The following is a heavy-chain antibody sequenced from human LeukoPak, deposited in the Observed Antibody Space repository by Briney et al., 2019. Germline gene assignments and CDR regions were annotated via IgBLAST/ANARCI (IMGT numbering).Heavy chain of an antibody. CDR1: GYTFTDYY. CDR3: AREEGLDP. V-gene: IGHV1-2*02. CDR2: INPHSGGT. Sequence: ASVKVSCKASGYTFTDYYMHWVRQAPGQGLEWMGWINPHSGGTNYAQKFQGRVAMTRDTSISTAYMELSRLRSDDTAMYYCAREEGLDPWGQGTLVTVSS. J-gene: IGHJ5*02.